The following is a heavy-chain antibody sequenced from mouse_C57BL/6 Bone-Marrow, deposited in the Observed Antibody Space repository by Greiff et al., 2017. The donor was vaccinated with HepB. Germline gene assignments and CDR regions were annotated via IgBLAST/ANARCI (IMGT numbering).Heavy chain of an antibody. CDR2: IRNKANNHAT. D-gene: IGHD2-3*01. CDR3: TRSWGYDGYYLDY. V-gene: IGHV6-6*01. CDR1: GFTFSDAW. J-gene: IGHJ2*01. Sequence: EVKLMESGGGLVQPGGSMKLSCAASGFTFSDAWMDWVRQSPEKGLEWVAEIRNKANNHATYYAESVKGRFTISRDDSKSSVYLQMNSLRAEDTGIYYCTRSWGYDGYYLDYWGQGTTLTVSS.